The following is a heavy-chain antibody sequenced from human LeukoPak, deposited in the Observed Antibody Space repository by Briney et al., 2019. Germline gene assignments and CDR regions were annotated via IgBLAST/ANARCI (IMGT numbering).Heavy chain of an antibody. Sequence: GGSLRLSCAASGFTFSSYGMHWVRQAPGKGLEWVAVIWYDGSNKYYADSVKGRFTISRDNSKNTLYLQMNSLRAEDTAVYYCAKDYSGYDLGDYWGQGTLVTVSS. V-gene: IGHV3-33*06. J-gene: IGHJ4*02. CDR1: GFTFSSYG. D-gene: IGHD5-12*01. CDR2: IWYDGSNK. CDR3: AKDYSGYDLGDY.